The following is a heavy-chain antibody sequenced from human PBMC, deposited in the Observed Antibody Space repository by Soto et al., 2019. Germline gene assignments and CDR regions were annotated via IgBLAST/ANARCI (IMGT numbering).Heavy chain of an antibody. CDR1: GFSFETYA. CDR2: ISFDGKNT. D-gene: IGHD1-1*01. CDR3: ARDHLSFTDVNCFRGYYVLAF. J-gene: IGHJ6*02. V-gene: IGHV3-30*04. Sequence: GGSLRLSCAASGFSFETYAMHWVRKAPGKGLEWVAVISFDGKNTYYADSVKGRFTFSRDNSKNPLNLQLNRPRPEHRAVSCCARDHLSFTDVNCFRGYYVLAFWGQGTTVTVP.